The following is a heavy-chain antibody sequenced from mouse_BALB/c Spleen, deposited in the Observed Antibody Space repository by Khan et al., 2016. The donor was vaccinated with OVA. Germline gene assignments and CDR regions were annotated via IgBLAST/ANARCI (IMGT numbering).Heavy chain of an antibody. CDR2: IWSGGST. V-gene: IGHV2-2*02. Sequence: QVQLKQSGPGLVQPSQSLSITCTVSGFSLTSYGVHWVRQSPGKGLEWLGVIWSGGSTDYNAAFTSRLSISKDNSKSQVFFKMNSLQPNDTAIYYCARNGDYVHWYFDVWGAGTTVTVSS. CDR3: ARNGDYVHWYFDV. J-gene: IGHJ1*01. D-gene: IGHD2-13*01. CDR1: GFSLTSYG.